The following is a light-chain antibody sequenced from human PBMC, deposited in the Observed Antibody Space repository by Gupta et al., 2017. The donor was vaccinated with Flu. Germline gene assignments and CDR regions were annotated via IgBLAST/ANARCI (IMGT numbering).Light chain of an antibody. CDR3: CSYASSDTFV. CDR2: EGN. V-gene: IGLV2-23*01. CDR1: SRDVGTYNL. J-gene: IGLJ1*01. Sequence: SALTQPAPVSGSPGQSITISCTGTSRDVGTYNLVSWYQQNPAKAPKLIIYEGNKRPSGVSNRFSGSNSGNTASLTISGLQAEDEGDYYCCSYASSDTFVFGAGTKVTVL.